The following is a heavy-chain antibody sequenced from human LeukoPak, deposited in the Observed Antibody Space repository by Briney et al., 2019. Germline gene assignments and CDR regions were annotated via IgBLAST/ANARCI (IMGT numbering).Heavy chain of an antibody. J-gene: IGHJ4*02. D-gene: IGHD6-13*01. CDR2: IYYSGTT. Sequence: KPSETLSLTCTVSGGSINSYYWTWIRQPPGKGLEWIGYIYYSGTTNYNPSLKSRVTISVDTSKNQFSLKLSSVTAADTAVYYCARLYGDFGDPHTAAAGNWGQGTLVTVSS. V-gene: IGHV4-59*12. CDR3: ARLYGDFGDPHTAAAGN. CDR1: GGSINSYY.